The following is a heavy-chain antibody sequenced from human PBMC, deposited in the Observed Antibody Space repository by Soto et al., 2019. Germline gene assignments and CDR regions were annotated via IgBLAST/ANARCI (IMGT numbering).Heavy chain of an antibody. Sequence: GGSLRLSCAASGFTFSSYWMSGVRQAPGKGLEWVANIKQDGSEKYYVDSVKGRFTISRDNAKNSLYLQMNSLRAEDTAVYYCARDIDYGDYESFFDPWGQGTLVTVSS. CDR1: GFTFSSYW. CDR2: IKQDGSEK. J-gene: IGHJ5*02. D-gene: IGHD4-17*01. CDR3: ARDIDYGDYESFFDP. V-gene: IGHV3-7*01.